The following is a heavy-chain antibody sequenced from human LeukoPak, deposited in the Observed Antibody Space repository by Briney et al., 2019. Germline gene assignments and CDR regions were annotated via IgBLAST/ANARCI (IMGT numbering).Heavy chain of an antibody. V-gene: IGHV3-48*03. CDR3: ARGSRVLRYFDWSYDY. CDR2: ISSSGSTI. CDR1: GFTFSSYE. Sequence: PGGSLRLSCAASGFTFSSYEMNWVRQAPGKGLEWVSYISSSGSTIYYADSVKGRFTISRDNAKYSLYLQMNSLRAEDTAVYYCARGSRVLRYFDWSYDYWGQGTLVTVSS. D-gene: IGHD3-9*01. J-gene: IGHJ4*02.